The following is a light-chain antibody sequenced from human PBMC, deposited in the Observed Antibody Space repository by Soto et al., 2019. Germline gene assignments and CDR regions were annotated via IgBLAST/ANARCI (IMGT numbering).Light chain of an antibody. CDR2: GAS. V-gene: IGKV1-9*01. Sequence: DIQLTQSPSFLSASVGGRVTITCRASQAISSHLAWYQQKPGKAPNLLIYGASTLQSGVPSRFSGSGSGTQFALTISSLQPEDFATYYCQQYNSYSPTFGQGTKVDIK. J-gene: IGKJ1*01. CDR1: QAISSH. CDR3: QQYNSYSPT.